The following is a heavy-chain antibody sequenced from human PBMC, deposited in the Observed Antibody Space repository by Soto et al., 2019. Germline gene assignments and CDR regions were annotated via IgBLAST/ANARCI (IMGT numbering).Heavy chain of an antibody. D-gene: IGHD6-13*01. CDR2: ISYDGSNK. CDR3: AKDRGRKGSWSPTKHYYYYYMDV. J-gene: IGHJ6*03. Sequence: GGSLRLSCAASGFTFSSYGMHWVRQAPGKGLEWVAVISYDGSNKYYADSVKGRFTISRDNSKNTLYLQMNSLRAEDTAVYYCAKDRGRKGSWSPTKHYYYYYMDVWGKGTTVTVSS. V-gene: IGHV3-30*18. CDR1: GFTFSSYG.